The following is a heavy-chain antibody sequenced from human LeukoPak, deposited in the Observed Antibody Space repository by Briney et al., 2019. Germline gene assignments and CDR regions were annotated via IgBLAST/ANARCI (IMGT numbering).Heavy chain of an antibody. CDR1: GGTFSSYA. Sequence: SVKVSCMASGGTFSSYAISWVRQAPGQGLEWMGGIIPIFGTANYAQKFQGRVTITADESTSTAYMELSSLRSEDTAVYYCCSMVRGVIPENWFDPWGQGTLVTVSS. V-gene: IGHV1-69*01. D-gene: IGHD3-10*01. CDR2: IIPIFGTA. CDR3: CSMVRGVIPENWFDP. J-gene: IGHJ5*02.